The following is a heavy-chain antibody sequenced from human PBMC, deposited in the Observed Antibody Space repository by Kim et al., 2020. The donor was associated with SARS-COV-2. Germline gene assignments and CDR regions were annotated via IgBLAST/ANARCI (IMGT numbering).Heavy chain of an antibody. CDR1: GYSISSGYY. V-gene: IGHV4-38-2*02. J-gene: IGHJ5*02. Sequence: SETLSLTCTVSGYSISSGYYWGWIRQPPGKGLEWIGSIYHSGSTYYNPSLKSRVTISVDTSKNQFSLKLSSVTAADTAVYYCAREMRVVATIRGVWFDPWGQGTLVTVSS. D-gene: IGHD5-12*01. CDR2: IYHSGST. CDR3: AREMRVVATIRGVWFDP.